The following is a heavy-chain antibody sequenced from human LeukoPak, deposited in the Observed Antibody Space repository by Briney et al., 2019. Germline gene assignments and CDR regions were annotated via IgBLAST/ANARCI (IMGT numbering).Heavy chain of an antibody. J-gene: IGHJ3*02. D-gene: IGHD4-23*01. Sequence: PSEILSLTCTVSGGSISSYYWSWIRQPPGKGLEWIGYIYYSGSTNYNPSLKSRVTISVDTSKNQFSLKLSSVTAADTAVYYCARHQRGNSDAFDIWGQGTMVTVSS. CDR1: GGSISSYY. V-gene: IGHV4-59*01. CDR2: IYYSGST. CDR3: ARHQRGNSDAFDI.